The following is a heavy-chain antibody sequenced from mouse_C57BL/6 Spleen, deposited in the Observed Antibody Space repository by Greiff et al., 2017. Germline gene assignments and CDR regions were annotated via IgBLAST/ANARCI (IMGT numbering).Heavy chain of an antibody. Sequence: EVKLQESGPGMVKPSQSLSLTCTVTGYSITSGYDWHWIRHIPGNKLEWMGYISYSGSTNYNPSLKSRISITHDTSKNQFFLKLNSVTTEDTATYDCATGTGTWYFDVWGTGTTVTVSS. CDR2: ISYSGST. CDR3: ATGTGTWYFDV. CDR1: GYSITSGYD. D-gene: IGHD4-1*01. V-gene: IGHV3-1*01. J-gene: IGHJ1*03.